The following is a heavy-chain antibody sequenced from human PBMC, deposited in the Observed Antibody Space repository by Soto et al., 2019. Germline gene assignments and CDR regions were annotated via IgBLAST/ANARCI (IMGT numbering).Heavy chain of an antibody. CDR1: GFTFSSYG. D-gene: IGHD2-8*01. Sequence: EVQLLESGGGLVQPGGSLRLSCAASGFTFSSYGMSWVRQAPGKGLEWVSVISDGGGSTFYADSVKGRFTISRDNSKKTLYLQMNGLRADETAVYYCAKDRGGSLYHWFDPWGQGTLVTVSS. CDR2: ISDGGGST. CDR3: AKDRGGSLYHWFDP. V-gene: IGHV3-23*01. J-gene: IGHJ5*02.